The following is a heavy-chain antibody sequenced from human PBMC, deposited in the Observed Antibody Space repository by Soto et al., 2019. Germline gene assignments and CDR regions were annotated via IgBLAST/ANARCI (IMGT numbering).Heavy chain of an antibody. CDR1: GGTFSSYA. V-gene: IGHV1-69*13. CDR2: IIPIFGTA. CDR3: VRYSSSSGFAY. D-gene: IGHD6-6*01. Sequence: SVKVSCKASGGTFSSYAISWVRQAPGQGLEWMGGIIPIFGTANYAQKFQGSVTITADESTSTAYMELSSLGSEDTVVYYCVRYSSSSGFAYWGQGTLVTVSS. J-gene: IGHJ4*02.